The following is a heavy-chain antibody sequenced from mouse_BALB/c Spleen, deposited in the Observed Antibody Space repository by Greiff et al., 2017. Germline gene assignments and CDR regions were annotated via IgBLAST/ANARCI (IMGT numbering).Heavy chain of an antibody. CDR3: ARWGYRFAMDY. V-gene: IGHV1S56*01. J-gene: IGHJ4*01. CDR1: GYTFTSYY. D-gene: IGHD2-14*01. CDR2: IYPGNVNT. Sequence: VQLQESGPELVKPGASVRISCKASGYTFTSYYIHWVKQRPGQGLEWIGWIYPGNVNTKYNEKFKGKATLTADKSSSTAYMQLSSLTSEDSAVYFCARWGYRFAMDYWGQGTSVTVSS.